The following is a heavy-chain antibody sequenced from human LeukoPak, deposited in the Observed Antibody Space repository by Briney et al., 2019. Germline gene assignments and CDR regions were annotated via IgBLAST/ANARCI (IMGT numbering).Heavy chain of an antibody. CDR2: ISAYNGNT. Sequence: ASVKVSCKASGYTFTSYGIIWVRQAPGQGLEWMGWISAYNGNTNYAQKLQGRVTMTTDTSTSTAYMELRSLRSDDTAVYYCARIDIVVVPAALDYWGQGTLGTVSS. D-gene: IGHD2-2*01. CDR3: ARIDIVVVPAALDY. V-gene: IGHV1-18*01. J-gene: IGHJ4*02. CDR1: GYTFTSYG.